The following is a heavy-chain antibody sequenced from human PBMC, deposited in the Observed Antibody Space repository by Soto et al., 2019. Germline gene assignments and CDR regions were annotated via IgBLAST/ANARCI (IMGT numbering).Heavy chain of an antibody. CDR3: ARVPRNYYDSSGYTSYYFDY. CDR2: IYYSGSA. D-gene: IGHD3-22*01. V-gene: IGHV4-39*01. CDR1: GGSISSSDYY. J-gene: IGHJ4*02. Sequence: SETLSLTCTVSGGSISSSDYYWGWIRQPPGKGLEWIGNIYYSGSASYNPSLKSRVTISVDTSKNQFSLKLSSVTAADTAVYYCARVPRNYYDSSGYTSYYFDYWGQGTLVTVSS.